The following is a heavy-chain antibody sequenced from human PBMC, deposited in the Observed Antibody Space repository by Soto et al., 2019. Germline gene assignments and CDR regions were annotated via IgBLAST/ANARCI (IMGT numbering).Heavy chain of an antibody. Sequence: QVQLQESGPGLVKPSETLSLTCTVSGGSISSYYWSWLRQPPGKGLEWIGYIYYSGSTNYNPSRKSRVTISVDTAKNEFSLKLSSVTAADTAVYYCARQGPYGMDVWGQGTTVTVSS. J-gene: IGHJ6*02. CDR1: GGSISSYY. CDR2: IYYSGST. V-gene: IGHV4-59*08. CDR3: ARQGPYGMDV.